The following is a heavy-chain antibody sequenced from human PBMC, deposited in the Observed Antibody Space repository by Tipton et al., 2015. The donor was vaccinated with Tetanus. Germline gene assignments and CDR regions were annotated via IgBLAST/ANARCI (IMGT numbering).Heavy chain of an antibody. V-gene: IGHV1-2*02. CDR2: IDPNSGAT. D-gene: IGHD3-22*01. Sequence: VQLVQSGAEMKKPGASVKVSCKASGYTFTGYYIYWVRQAPGQGLEWMGWIDPNSGATVYAQKFQGRVPMTRDTSISTAYMELRSLRSDDTAVYYCARDRGDYIYYGMDVWGPGTTVTVS. CDR3: ARDRGDYIYYGMDV. J-gene: IGHJ6*02. CDR1: GYTFTGYY.